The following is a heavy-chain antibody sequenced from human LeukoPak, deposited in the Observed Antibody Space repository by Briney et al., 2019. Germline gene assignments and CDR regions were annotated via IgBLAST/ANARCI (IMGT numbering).Heavy chain of an antibody. CDR2: ISSSSSTI. V-gene: IGHV3-48*01. CDR3: ARDLIELFRGSSDYYYYYYMDV. J-gene: IGHJ6*03. D-gene: IGHD3-10*01. Sequence: GGSLRLSCAASGFTFSSYSMNWVRQAPGKGLEWVSYISSSSSTIYYADSVKGRFTISRDNAKNSLYLQMNSLRAEDTAVYYCARDLIELFRGSSDYYYYYYMDVWAKGPRSPSP. CDR1: GFTFSSYS.